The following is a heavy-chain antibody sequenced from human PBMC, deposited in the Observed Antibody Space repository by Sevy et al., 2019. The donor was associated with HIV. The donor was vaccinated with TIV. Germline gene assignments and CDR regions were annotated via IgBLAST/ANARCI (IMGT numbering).Heavy chain of an antibody. Sequence: SETLSLTCSVSGGSISSYYWSWIRQPPGKGLEWIGSFYYSGKNIYSPSLKSRVTISVDTSQNQFSLKLSSVTAADTAVYYCASEGPSYYDRSGYYRFDYWGQGTLVTVSS. CDR1: GGSISSYY. CDR3: ASEGPSYYDRSGYYRFDY. CDR2: FYYSGKN. J-gene: IGHJ4*02. V-gene: IGHV4-59*01. D-gene: IGHD3-22*01.